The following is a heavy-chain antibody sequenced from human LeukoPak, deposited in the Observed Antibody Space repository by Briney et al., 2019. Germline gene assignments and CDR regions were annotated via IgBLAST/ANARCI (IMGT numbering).Heavy chain of an antibody. D-gene: IGHD2-21*01. Sequence: PGGSLRLFCAVSGFPLEKYRMHWVREAPGRGREGVSLITHDGSNKYYADSVKGRFTISRDNSKNTVHLQMSSLRTEDTAVHYCARDLLDCGGPKCSDYGGQGTLVTVSS. J-gene: IGHJ4*02. CDR2: ITHDGSNK. CDR1: GFPLEKYR. CDR3: ARDLLDCGGPKCSDY. V-gene: IGHV3-30-3*01.